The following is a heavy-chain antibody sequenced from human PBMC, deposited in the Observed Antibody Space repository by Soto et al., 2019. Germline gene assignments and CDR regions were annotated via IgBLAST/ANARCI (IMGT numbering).Heavy chain of an antibody. CDR2: INHSGST. J-gene: IGHJ4*02. CDR3: ARVWQWLVPFDY. CDR1: GGSFSGYY. D-gene: IGHD6-19*01. V-gene: IGHV4-34*01. Sequence: SETLSLTCTVYGGSFSGYYWSWIRQPPGKGLEWIGEINHSGSTNYNPSLKSRVTISVDTSKNQFSLKLSSVTAADTAVYYCARVWQWLVPFDYWGQGTLVTVSS.